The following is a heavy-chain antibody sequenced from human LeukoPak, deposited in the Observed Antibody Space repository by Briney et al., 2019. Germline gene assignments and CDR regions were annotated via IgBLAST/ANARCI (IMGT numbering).Heavy chain of an antibody. Sequence: GGSLRLSCAASGFTFSSYAMSWVRQAPGKGLEWVSAISGSGGSTYYADSVKGRFTIPRDNSRAAMYLQMESLRAEDTAVYDCARGSHDYGDPNGDYWGQGTLVTVSS. CDR1: GFTFSSYA. D-gene: IGHD4-17*01. V-gene: IGHV3-23*01. CDR2: ISGSGGST. J-gene: IGHJ4*02. CDR3: ARGSHDYGDPNGDY.